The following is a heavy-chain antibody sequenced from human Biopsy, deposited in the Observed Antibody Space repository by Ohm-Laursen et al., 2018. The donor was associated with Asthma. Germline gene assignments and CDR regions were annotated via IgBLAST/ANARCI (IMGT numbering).Heavy chain of an antibody. Sequence: SVKVSCKAPGGTFSNFAISWVRQAPGQGLEWPGGIMTVFGTTNYAQKFQGRVTITADESTSTAYMEVTSLRSEDTAIYYCARCQVGYSSGWSLLLKKIYYSGMDVWGQGTAVTASS. V-gene: IGHV1-69*13. CDR1: GGTFSNFA. J-gene: IGHJ6*02. CDR3: ARCQVGYSSGWSLLLKKIYYSGMDV. CDR2: IMTVFGTT. D-gene: IGHD6-19*01.